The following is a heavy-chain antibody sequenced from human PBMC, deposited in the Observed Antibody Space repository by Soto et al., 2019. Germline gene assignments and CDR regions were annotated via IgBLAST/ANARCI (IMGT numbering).Heavy chain of an antibody. CDR1: GFTFSNYA. D-gene: IGHD3-3*01. V-gene: IGHV3-23*01. J-gene: IGHJ4*02. CDR2: VTGSGGDT. CDR3: AKGSASGRPYYFDY. Sequence: PGGSLRLSCAASGFTFSNYAMGWVRQSPGKGLEWVSAVTGSGGDTYHADSVKGRFTISRDNSKNTLYLQMSGLKAEDTAVYYCAKGSASGRPYYFDYWGQGTLVTVSS.